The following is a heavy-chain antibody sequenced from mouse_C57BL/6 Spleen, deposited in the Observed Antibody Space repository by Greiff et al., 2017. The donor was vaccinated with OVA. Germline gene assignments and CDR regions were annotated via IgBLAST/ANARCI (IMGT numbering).Heavy chain of an antibody. CDR1: GFPFSDYY. Sequence: EVMLVESEGGLVQPGCSMKLSCTASGFPFSDYYMAWVRQVPEKGLEWVANINYDGSSTYYLDSLKSRFIISRDNAKNILYLQMSSLKSEDTATYYCAKFYDYDYAMDYWGQGTSVTVSS. D-gene: IGHD2-4*01. CDR3: AKFYDYDYAMDY. V-gene: IGHV5-16*01. CDR2: INYDGSST. J-gene: IGHJ4*01.